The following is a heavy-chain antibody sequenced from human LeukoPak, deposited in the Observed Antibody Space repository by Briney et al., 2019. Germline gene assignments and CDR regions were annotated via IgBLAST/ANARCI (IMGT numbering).Heavy chain of an antibody. D-gene: IGHD5-18*01. J-gene: IGHJ4*02. CDR2: IIPILGIA. CDR3: ARVDTAMVIDY. CDR1: GGTFTSYA. V-gene: IGHV1-69*04. Sequence: SVKVSCKASGGTFTSYAISWVRQAPGQGLEWMGRIIPILGIANYAQKFQGRVTITADKSTSTAYMELSSLRSEDTAVYYCARVDTAMVIDYWGQGTLVTVSS.